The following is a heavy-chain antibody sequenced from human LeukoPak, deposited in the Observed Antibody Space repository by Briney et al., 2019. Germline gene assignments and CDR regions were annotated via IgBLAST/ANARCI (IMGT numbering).Heavy chain of an antibody. CDR2: ISGSGGST. D-gene: IGHD2-21*02. Sequence: GGSLRLSCAASGFTFSSYAMSWVRQAPGKGLEWVSAISGSGGSTYYADSGKGRFTISRDNSKNTLYLQMNSLRAEDTAVYYCAKVGARVYCGGDCYSGYWGQGTLVTVSS. CDR1: GFTFSSYA. J-gene: IGHJ4*02. CDR3: AKVGARVYCGGDCYSGY. V-gene: IGHV3-23*01.